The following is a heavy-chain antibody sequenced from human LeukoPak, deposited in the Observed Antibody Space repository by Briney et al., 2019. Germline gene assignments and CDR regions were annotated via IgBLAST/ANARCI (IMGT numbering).Heavy chain of an antibody. Sequence: SETLSLTCTVSGGSISSGDYYWSWIRQPPGKGLEWIGSIYYSGSTYYNPSLKSRVTISVDTSKTQFSLKLSSVTAADTAVYYCTRQGSGDYYDSSGYYYWGQGTLVTVSS. CDR1: GGSISSGDYY. V-gene: IGHV4-39*01. CDR2: IYYSGST. CDR3: TRQGSGDYYDSSGYYY. J-gene: IGHJ4*02. D-gene: IGHD3-22*01.